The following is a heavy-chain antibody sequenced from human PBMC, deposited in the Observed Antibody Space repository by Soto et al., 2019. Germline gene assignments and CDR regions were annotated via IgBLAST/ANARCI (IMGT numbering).Heavy chain of an antibody. D-gene: IGHD3-22*01. CDR2: ISYDGSNK. J-gene: IGHJ4*02. V-gene: IGHV3-30-3*01. CDR3: ARDGGPSRFDSSGYYYFDY. Sequence: PGGSLRLSCAASGFTFSSYAMHWVRQAPGKGLEWVAVISYDGSNKYYADSVKGRFTISRDNSKNTLYLQMNSLRAEDTAVYYCARDGGPSRFDSSGYYYFDYWGQGTLVTVSS. CDR1: GFTFSSYA.